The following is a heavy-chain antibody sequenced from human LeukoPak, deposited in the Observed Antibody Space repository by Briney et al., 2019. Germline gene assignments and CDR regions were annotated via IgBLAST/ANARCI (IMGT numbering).Heavy chain of an antibody. V-gene: IGHV3-23*01. D-gene: IGHD1-26*01. CDR1: GFTFSSYA. CDR2: ISGSGGST. CDR3: AKDRALQRWELLGFGY. J-gene: IGHJ4*02. Sequence: PGGSLRLSCAASGFTFSSYAMSWVRQAPGKGLEWVSAISGSGGSTYYADSVKGRFTISRDNSKNTLYLQMSSLRAEDTAVYYCAKDRALQRWELLGFGYWGQGTLVTVSS.